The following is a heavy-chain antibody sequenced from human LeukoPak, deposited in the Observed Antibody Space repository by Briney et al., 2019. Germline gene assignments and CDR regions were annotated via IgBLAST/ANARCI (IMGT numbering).Heavy chain of an antibody. CDR1: GFTLNIYA. V-gene: IGHV3-23*01. D-gene: IGHD6-13*01. CDR2: LTGSGRDT. CDR3: AKIAATDPIDF. Sequence: GGSLRLSCAASGFTLNIYAMNWVRQAPGKGLDWVPSLTGSGRDTYYTDSVKGRFTISRDNSKNTLYLQMNSLRPDDTAVYYCAKIAATDPIDFWGQGTLVTVSS. J-gene: IGHJ4*02.